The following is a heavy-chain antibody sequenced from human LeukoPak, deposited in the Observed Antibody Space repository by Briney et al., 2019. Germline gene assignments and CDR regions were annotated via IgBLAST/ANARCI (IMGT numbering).Heavy chain of an antibody. J-gene: IGHJ4*02. V-gene: IGHV3-48*03. CDR3: AKVQLEWLLYVPFDS. Sequence: PGGSLRLSCAASGFTFSSYEMNWVRQAPGKGLEWVSYISSSGSTIYYADSVKGRFTISRDNAKNSLYLQMNSLRVDDTALYYCAKVQLEWLLYVPFDSWGQGTLVTVSS. CDR2: ISSSGSTI. CDR1: GFTFSSYE. D-gene: IGHD3-3*01.